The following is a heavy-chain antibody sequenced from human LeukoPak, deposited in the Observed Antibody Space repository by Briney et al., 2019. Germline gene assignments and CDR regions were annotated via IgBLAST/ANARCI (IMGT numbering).Heavy chain of an antibody. CDR1: GFTFSSYA. D-gene: IGHD6-19*01. CDR2: ISGSGGST. CDR3: AKGYSSAWYYFDC. V-gene: IGHV3-23*01. J-gene: IGHJ4*02. Sequence: GGSLRLSCAASGFTFSSYAMSWVRQAPGKGLEWVSAISGSGGSTNYAGSVKGRFTISRDNSENTLYLQLDSLRAEDTALYYCAKGYSSAWYYFDCWGQGTLVTVSS.